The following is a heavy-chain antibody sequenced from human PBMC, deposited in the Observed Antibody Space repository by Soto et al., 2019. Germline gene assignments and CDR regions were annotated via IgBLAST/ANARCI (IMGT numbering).Heavy chain of an antibody. CDR3: ARASAYIAMAEGLLDF. J-gene: IGHJ4*02. Sequence: QVQLVQSGGEVKKPGASVKVSCKASGYTFKKYGISWLRQAPGQGPEWMGWISAYNGNTNYAQKFQGSVTVTTDPSTTTGFMELTNLRPDDTALYYCARASAYIAMAEGLLDFWGQGTLVTVSS. CDR1: GYTFKKYG. CDR2: ISAYNGNT. V-gene: IGHV1-18*01. D-gene: IGHD6-19*01.